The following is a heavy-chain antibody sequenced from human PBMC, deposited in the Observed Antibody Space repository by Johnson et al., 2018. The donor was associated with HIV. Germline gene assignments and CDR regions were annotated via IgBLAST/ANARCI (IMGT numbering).Heavy chain of an antibody. Sequence: MQLVESGGGLVQPGGSLRLSCAASGFTFSRYWMAWVRQAPGKGLEWVANINQDGSETYYVGSVKGRFTISRDNAKNSLFLQMDSLRAEDTAVYFCARPPAYLYKAAFSIWGQGTMVTVSS. V-gene: IGHV3-7*05. CDR1: GFTFSRYW. CDR3: ARPPAYLYKAAFSI. J-gene: IGHJ3*02. CDR2: INQDGSET. D-gene: IGHD3-16*02.